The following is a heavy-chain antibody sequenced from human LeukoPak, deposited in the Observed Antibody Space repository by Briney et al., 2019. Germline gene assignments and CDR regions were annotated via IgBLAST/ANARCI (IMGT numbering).Heavy chain of an antibody. CDR2: INHSGST. V-gene: IGHV4-34*01. CDR1: GGSFSGYY. J-gene: IGHJ4*02. CDR3: ARDYYDSSGYYDY. D-gene: IGHD3-22*01. Sequence: SETLSLTCAVYGGSFSGYYWSWIRQPAGKGLAWIGEINHSGSTNYNPSLKSRVTISVDTSKNQFSLKLSSVTAADTAVYYCARDYYDSSGYYDYWGQGTLVTVSS.